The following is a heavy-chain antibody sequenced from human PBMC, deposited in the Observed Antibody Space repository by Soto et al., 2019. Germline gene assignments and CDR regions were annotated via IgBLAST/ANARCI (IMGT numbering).Heavy chain of an antibody. D-gene: IGHD1-26*01. CDR1: GGTFSSYA. J-gene: IGHJ6*02. CDR3: ARDSPLGATTDYYGMDV. Sequence: ASVKVACKASGGTFSSYAISWVLQAPRQLIEWMGGIIPIFGTANYAQKFQGRVTITADESTSTAYMELSSLRSEDTAVYYCARDSPLGATTDYYGMDVWGHGTTVTVSS. CDR2: IIPIFGTA. V-gene: IGHV1-69*01.